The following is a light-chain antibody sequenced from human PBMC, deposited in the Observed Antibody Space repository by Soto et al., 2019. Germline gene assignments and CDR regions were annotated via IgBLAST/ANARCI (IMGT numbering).Light chain of an antibody. CDR3: QQRRDWPRT. CDR2: DAS. J-gene: IGKJ2*01. Sequence: EIVLTQSPATLSLSPGERATLSCRASQSISSYLAWYQQKPGQAPRLLVYDASIMAAGIPARFSGSGSGTDFTLTISSLEPEDLAVYYCQQRRDWPRTFGRGTKLEIK. V-gene: IGKV3-11*01. CDR1: QSISSY.